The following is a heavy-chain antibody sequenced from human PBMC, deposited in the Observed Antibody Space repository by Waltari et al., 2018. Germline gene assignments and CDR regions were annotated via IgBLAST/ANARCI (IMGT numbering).Heavy chain of an antibody. D-gene: IGHD4-17*01. CDR2: IYPGDSDT. J-gene: IGHJ2*01. V-gene: IGHV5-51*03. CDR3: ARTASGHYGAYYWYFDL. CDR1: GYSFNSYW. Sequence: EVQLVRAGAEGTRPGVSLKSSGTGSGYSFNSYWIGWVRPMRGKGLEWMGIIYPGDSDTRYSPSFQGQVTISADKSISTAHLQWSSLKASDTAMYYCARTASGHYGAYYWYFDLWGRGTLVTVSS.